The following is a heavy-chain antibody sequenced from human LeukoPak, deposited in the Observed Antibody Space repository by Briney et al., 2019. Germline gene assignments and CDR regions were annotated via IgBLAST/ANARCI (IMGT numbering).Heavy chain of an antibody. D-gene: IGHD2-2*01. CDR2: IIPIFGTA. CDR1: GGTFSSYA. Sequence: SVKVSCKASGGTFSSYAISWVRQAPGQGLEWLGGIIPIFGTANYAQKFQGRVTITADESTSTASMELSSLRSEDTDVYYCSRAYCSSTSCVDGWFDPWGQGTLVTVSS. CDR3: SRAYCSSTSCVDGWFDP. J-gene: IGHJ5*02. V-gene: IGHV1-69*13.